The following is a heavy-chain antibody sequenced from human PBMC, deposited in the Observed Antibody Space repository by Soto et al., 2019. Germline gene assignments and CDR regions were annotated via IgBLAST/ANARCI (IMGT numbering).Heavy chain of an antibody. CDR2: IIPIFGTA. CDR1: GGTFSSYA. CDR3: ASPPTTGNSYYYGMDV. Sequence: QVQLVQSGAEVKKPGSSVKVSFKASGGTFSSYAISWVRQAPGQGLEWMGGIIPIFGTANYAQKFQGRVTITADESTSTAYMDLSSLRSEDTAVYYCASPPTTGNSYYYGMDVWGQGTTVTVSS. D-gene: IGHD4-17*01. J-gene: IGHJ6*02. V-gene: IGHV1-69*12.